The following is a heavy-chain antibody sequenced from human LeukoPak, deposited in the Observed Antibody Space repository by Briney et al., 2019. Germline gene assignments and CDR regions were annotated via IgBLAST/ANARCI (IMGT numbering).Heavy chain of an antibody. Sequence: ASVKVSCKASGYTFTGYYMHWVRQAPGQGLEWMGWISAYNGHTKYAQKVQGRVTMTRDTSTSTAYMELRSLRSDDTAVYYCARDGHRRYHYDSSGREDAFDIWGQGTMVTVSS. V-gene: IGHV1-18*04. D-gene: IGHD3-22*01. CDR1: GYTFTGYY. J-gene: IGHJ3*02. CDR2: ISAYNGHT. CDR3: ARDGHRRYHYDSSGREDAFDI.